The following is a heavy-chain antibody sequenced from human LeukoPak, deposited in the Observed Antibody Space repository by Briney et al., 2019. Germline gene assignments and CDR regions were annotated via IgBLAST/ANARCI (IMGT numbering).Heavy chain of an antibody. CDR2: IIPILGIA. J-gene: IGHJ4*02. V-gene: IGHV1-69*04. CDR1: GGTFSSYA. CDR3: ARGGPLIAAAGAD. D-gene: IGHD6-13*01. Sequence: ASVKVSCKASGGTFSSYAISWVRQAPGQGLEWMGRIIPILGIANYAQKFQGRVTITADKSTSTAYMELSSLRAEDTAVYYCARGGPLIAAAGADWGQGTLVTVS.